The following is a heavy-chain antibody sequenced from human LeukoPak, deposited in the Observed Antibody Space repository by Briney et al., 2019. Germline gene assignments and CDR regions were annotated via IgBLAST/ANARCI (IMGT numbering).Heavy chain of an antibody. CDR2: ISSSSSTI. V-gene: IGHV3-48*01. CDR3: ARDQITMVRGVITAFDI. D-gene: IGHD3-10*01. Sequence: GGSLRLSCAASGFTFSNFSMNWVRQAPGKGLEWVSYISSSSSTIYYADSVKGRFTISRDNAKNSLYLQMNSLRAEDTAVYYCARDQITMVRGVITAFDIWGQGTMVTVSS. J-gene: IGHJ3*02. CDR1: GFTFSNFS.